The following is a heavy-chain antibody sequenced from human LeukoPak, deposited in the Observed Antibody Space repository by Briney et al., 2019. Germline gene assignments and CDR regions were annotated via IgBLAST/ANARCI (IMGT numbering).Heavy chain of an antibody. CDR2: IIPILGIA. CDR1: GGTFSSYA. J-gene: IGHJ6*02. Sequence: GASVKVSCKASGGTFSSYAISWVRQAPGQGLEWMGWIIPILGIANYAQKFQGRVTITADKSTSTAYMELSSLRSEDTAVYCCARAGAAQYDLDVWGQGTPSTVS. V-gene: IGHV1-69*10. D-gene: IGHD6-6*01. CDR3: ARAGAAQYDLDV.